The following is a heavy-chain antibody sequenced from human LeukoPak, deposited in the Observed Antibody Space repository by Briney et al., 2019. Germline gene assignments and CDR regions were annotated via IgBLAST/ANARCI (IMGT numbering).Heavy chain of an antibody. D-gene: IGHD3-9*01. Sequence: PGGSLRLSCAASGFAFSKYAMSWVRQAPGKGLEWVSAISGSGGSKYYVDSVKGRFTISRDNSKNTLYVQMNSLRAEDTATYYCAKGTTYYDIFTGYGYPYYFDYWGQGTLVTVSS. J-gene: IGHJ4*02. CDR2: ISGSGGSK. CDR1: GFAFSKYA. CDR3: AKGTTYYDIFTGYGYPYYFDY. V-gene: IGHV3-23*01.